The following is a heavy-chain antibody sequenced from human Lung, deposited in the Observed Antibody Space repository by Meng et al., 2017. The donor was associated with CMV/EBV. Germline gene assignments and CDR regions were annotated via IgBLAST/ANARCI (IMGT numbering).Heavy chain of an antibody. CDR1: GYTFTTYY. D-gene: IGHD3-22*01. CDR2: INPDGGTT. V-gene: IGHV1-46*01. Sequence: SVKVSCKASGYTFTTYYIHWVRQAPGQGLEWMGRINPDGGTTTYSQKFQGGVTLTSDTSTTTVYMELSRLRYEDTAVYYCARDLVGYGAFDVWGQGTMVTVSS. CDR3: ARDLVGYGAFDV. J-gene: IGHJ3*01.